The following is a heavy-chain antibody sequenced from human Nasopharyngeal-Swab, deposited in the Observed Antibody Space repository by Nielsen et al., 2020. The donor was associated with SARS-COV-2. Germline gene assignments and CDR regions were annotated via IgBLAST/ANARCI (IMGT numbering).Heavy chain of an antibody. J-gene: IGHJ3*02. CDR3: ARSVGSFYGQGAFDI. CDR1: GFTFGDYA. D-gene: IGHD1-26*01. CDR2: IRSKTYGGAP. Sequence: GESLKISCTTSGFTFGDYAMSWFRQAPGKGLEWVGFIRSKTYGGAPEYAASVKGRFTISRDGAESIAYLQMNSLETADTGVYYCARSVGSFYGQGAFDIWGQGTMVTVSS. V-gene: IGHV3-49*01.